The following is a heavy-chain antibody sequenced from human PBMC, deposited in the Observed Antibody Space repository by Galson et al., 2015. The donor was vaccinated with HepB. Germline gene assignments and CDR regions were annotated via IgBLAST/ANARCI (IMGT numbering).Heavy chain of an antibody. V-gene: IGHV3-7*01. CDR2: PNQAGTDK. D-gene: IGHD2-21*02. J-gene: IGHJ4*02. CDR3: ARGDWAPFDY. CDR1: GFIFSAYW. Sequence: SLRLSCAASGFIFSAYWMNWVRQAPGKGLEWVANPNQAGTDKRYVDSVKGRFTISRDNAKNTLYLQMNSLRVEDSAVYYCARGDWAPFDYWGQGILVTVSS.